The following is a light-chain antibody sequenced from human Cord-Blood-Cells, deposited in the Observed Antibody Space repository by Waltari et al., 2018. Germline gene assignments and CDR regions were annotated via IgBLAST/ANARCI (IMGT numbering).Light chain of an antibody. V-gene: IGLV3-21*04. CDR2: YDS. J-gene: IGLJ2*01. CDR3: QVWDSSSDHVV. CDR1: NIGSKS. Sequence: SYVLTQPPSVSVAPGKTARITCGGNNIGSKSVHWYKQKPGQAPVLVIYYDSDRPSGIPERFSGSNSGNTATLTISRVEAGDEADYYCQVWDSSSDHVVFGGGTKLTV.